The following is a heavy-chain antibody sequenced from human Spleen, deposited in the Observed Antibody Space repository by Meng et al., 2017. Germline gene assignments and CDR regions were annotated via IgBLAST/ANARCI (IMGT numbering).Heavy chain of an antibody. V-gene: IGHV4-4*02. CDR2: MFHTGSS. J-gene: IGHJ4*02. CDR3: ALRFLNSFDN. CDR1: GGSISSRNW. D-gene: IGHD3-16*01. Sequence: QVHLPVSGPGLVKTSGTLSLPCAVSGGSISSRNWWTWVRQPPGKGLEWIGEMFHTGSSNYNPSLKSRVSISVDTSKNQFSLKLTSVTAADTAMYYCALRFLNSFDNWGQGALVTVSS.